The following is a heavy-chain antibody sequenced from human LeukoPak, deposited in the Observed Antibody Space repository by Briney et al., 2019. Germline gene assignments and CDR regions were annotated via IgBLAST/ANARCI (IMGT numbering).Heavy chain of an antibody. J-gene: IGHJ5*02. V-gene: IGHV1-18*01. CDR3: ARVGVVVPAAWFDP. Sequence: ASVKVSCKASGYNFGIFGMSWVRQAPGQGLEWMGWISADSGNTNYAQKLQGRVTMTTDTSTSTAYLELASLRSDGTAVYYCARVGVVVPAAWFDPWGQGTLVTVSS. CDR1: GYNFGIFG. CDR2: ISADSGNT. D-gene: IGHD2-2*01.